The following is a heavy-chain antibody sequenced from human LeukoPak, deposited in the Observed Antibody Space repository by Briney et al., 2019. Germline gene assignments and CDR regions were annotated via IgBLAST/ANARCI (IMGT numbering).Heavy chain of an antibody. CDR3: ARQTGSGLFILP. D-gene: IGHD3/OR15-3a*01. V-gene: IGHV4-39*01. J-gene: IGHJ4*02. Sequence: SETLSLICTVSGVSISSSYSYWGWIRQPPWMGLEWIGSIYYTGNTYYNASLKSQVSISIDTSKNQFSLKLTSVTAADTAVYYCARQTGSGLFILPGGQGTLVTVSS. CDR1: GVSISSSYSY. CDR2: IYYTGNT.